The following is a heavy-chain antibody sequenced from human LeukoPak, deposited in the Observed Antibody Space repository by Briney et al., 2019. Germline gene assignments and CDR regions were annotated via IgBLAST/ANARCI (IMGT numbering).Heavy chain of an antibody. V-gene: IGHV3-7*01. CDR2: ISQDGGEK. J-gene: IGHJ4*02. Sequence: GGSLRLSCVASGLTFSNYWLSWVRQAPGKGLEWVATISQDGGEKYSVDSVKGRFTISRDNAKSSLYLQMNSLRAEDTAVYYCAREPTYEGLVYWGQGTLVTVSS. CDR3: AREPTYEGLVY. D-gene: IGHD3-16*01. CDR1: GLTFSNYW.